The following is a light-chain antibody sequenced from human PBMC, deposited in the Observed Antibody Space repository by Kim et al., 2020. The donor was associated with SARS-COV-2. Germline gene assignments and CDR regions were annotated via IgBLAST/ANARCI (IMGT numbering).Light chain of an antibody. CDR1: SSDVGSYNR. V-gene: IGLV2-18*02. CDR2: EVS. CDR3: SSYTSSSTLI. J-gene: IGLJ2*01. Sequence: LTQPPSVSGSPGQSVTISCTGTSSDVGSYNRVSWYQQPPGTAPKLIIYEVSDRPSGVPHRFSGSKSGDTASLTISWLQTEDEADYYCSSYTSSSTLIFGGGTKVTVL.